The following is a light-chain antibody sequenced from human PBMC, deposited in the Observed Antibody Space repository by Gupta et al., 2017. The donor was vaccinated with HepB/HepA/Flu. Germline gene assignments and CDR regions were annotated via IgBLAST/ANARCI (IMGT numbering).Light chain of an antibody. CDR2: WAS. Sequence: DIVLTQSPDSLTVSLGERATINCKSSQNLLSSSDNYNYLAWYQQKPGQPPSLLIYWASTRQSGVPDRFSGSGSGTDFTLTISSLQAEDVAIYYCLQEDTEPLTFGGGTKLEIK. V-gene: IGKV4-1*01. CDR1: QNLLSSSDNYNY. J-gene: IGKJ4*01. CDR3: LQEDTEPLT.